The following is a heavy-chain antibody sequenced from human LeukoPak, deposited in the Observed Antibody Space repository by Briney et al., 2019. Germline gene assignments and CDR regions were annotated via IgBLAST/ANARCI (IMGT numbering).Heavy chain of an antibody. Sequence: KSGGSQRLPCAASGFTFSSYWMSWVRQAPGKGLEWVANIKQDGSEKYYVDSVKGRFTISRGNAKNSLYLQMNSLRAEDTAVYYCARDTGYSSGWYYDYWGQGTLVTVSS. CDR2: IKQDGSEK. J-gene: IGHJ4*02. V-gene: IGHV3-7*01. CDR3: ARDTGYSSGWYYDY. CDR1: GFTFSSYW. D-gene: IGHD6-19*01.